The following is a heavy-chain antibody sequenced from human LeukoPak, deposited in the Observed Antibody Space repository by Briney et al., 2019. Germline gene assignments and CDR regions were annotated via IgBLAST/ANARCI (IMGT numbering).Heavy chain of an antibody. V-gene: IGHV4-38-2*01. J-gene: IGHJ3*02. D-gene: IGHD3-22*01. CDR1: GYSISSGYY. CDR2: IYHSGST. Sequence: SETLSLTCAVSGYSISSGYYWGWIRQPPGKGVEWIGSIYHSGSTYYNPSLKSRVTISVDTSKNQFSLKLSSVTAADTAVYYCARVNYYDSSGYQPFAFDIWGQGTMVTVSS. CDR3: ARVNYYDSSGYQPFAFDI.